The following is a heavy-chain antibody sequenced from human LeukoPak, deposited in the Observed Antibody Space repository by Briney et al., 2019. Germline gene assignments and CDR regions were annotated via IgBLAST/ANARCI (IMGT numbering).Heavy chain of an antibody. CDR1: GGSISSYY. J-gene: IGHJ5*02. D-gene: IGHD5-18*01. V-gene: IGHV4-59*08. CDR2: IYYSGST. CDR3: ATGGGYSYGGGGNWFDP. Sequence: SETLSLTCTVSGGSISSYYWSWIRQPPGKGLEWIGYIYYSGSTNYNPSLKSRVTISVDTSKNQFSLKLSSVTAADTAVYYCATGGGYSYGGGGNWFDPWGQGTLVTVSS.